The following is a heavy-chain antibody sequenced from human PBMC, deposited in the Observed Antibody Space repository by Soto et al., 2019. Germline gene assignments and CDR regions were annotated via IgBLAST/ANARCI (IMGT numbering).Heavy chain of an antibody. Sequence: EVQLLESGGDLVQPGGSLRLSCAASGFTFNDYALTWVRQVPGKGLEWVSSLSSRGFSTHYAESVKGRFTISRDNIKNTVYLDRKSLSDEDTAVYYCARDRAVYCSTGICLDPFDICGQGTLVTVSS. CDR3: ARDRAVYCSTGICLDPFDI. V-gene: IGHV3-23*01. J-gene: IGHJ3*02. CDR2: LSSRGFST. CDR1: GFTFNDYA. D-gene: IGHD2-2*01.